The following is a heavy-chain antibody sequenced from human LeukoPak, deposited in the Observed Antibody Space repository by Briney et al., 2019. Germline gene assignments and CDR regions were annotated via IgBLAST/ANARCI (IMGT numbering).Heavy chain of an antibody. CDR2: INPNSGGT. J-gene: IGHJ4*02. CDR1: GYTFTGYY. CDR3: ARDRWYYNRDY. V-gene: IGHV1-2*02. Sequence: ASVKVSCKASGYTFTGYYLHWVRQAPGQGLEWMGWINPNSGGTNYAQKFQGRVTMTRDTSISTAYMEMSRLRSDDTAVYYCARDRWYYNRDYWGQGTLVTVSS. D-gene: IGHD3-22*01.